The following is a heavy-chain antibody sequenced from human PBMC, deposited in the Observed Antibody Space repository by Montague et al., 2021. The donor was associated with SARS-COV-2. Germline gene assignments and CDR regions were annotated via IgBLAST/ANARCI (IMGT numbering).Heavy chain of an antibody. V-gene: IGHV4-4*07. CDR3: VRDGGNWYYFDY. Sequence: SETLSLTCSISGVSITSYYWSWARQPAGKGLEWIGHIYDSGSTNYSPSLKSRVRLSIDNPKNQFSLKLESLTAADTAVYYCVRDGGNWYYFDYWGQGALVTVSS. CDR2: IYDSGST. CDR1: GVSITSYY. D-gene: IGHD3-16*01. J-gene: IGHJ4*02.